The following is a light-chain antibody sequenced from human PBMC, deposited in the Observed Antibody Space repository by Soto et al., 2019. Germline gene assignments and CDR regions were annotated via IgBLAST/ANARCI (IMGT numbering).Light chain of an antibody. CDR2: GNS. CDR3: QSYDSSLSGYV. Sequence: QSVLTQPPSVSGAPGQRGSISCTGSSSNIGAGYDVHWYQQLPGTAPKLLIYGNSNRPSGVPDRFSGSKSGTSASLAITGLQAEDEADYYCQSYDSSLSGYVFGTGTKVTFL. CDR1: SSNIGAGYD. V-gene: IGLV1-40*01. J-gene: IGLJ1*01.